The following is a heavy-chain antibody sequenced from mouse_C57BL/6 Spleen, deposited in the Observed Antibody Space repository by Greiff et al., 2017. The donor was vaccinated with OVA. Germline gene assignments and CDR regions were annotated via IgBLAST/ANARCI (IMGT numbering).Heavy chain of an antibody. CDR3: ARCGMAYDYAMDY. V-gene: IGHV1-64*01. CDR2: IHPNSGST. J-gene: IGHJ4*01. CDR1: GYTFTSYW. Sequence: VQLQQSGAELVKPGASVKLSCKASGYTFTSYWMHWVKQRPGQGLEWIGMIHPNSGSTNYNEKFKSKATLTVDKSSSTAYMQLSSLTSEYSAVYYCARCGMAYDYAMDYWGQGTSVTVSS. D-gene: IGHD1-1*02.